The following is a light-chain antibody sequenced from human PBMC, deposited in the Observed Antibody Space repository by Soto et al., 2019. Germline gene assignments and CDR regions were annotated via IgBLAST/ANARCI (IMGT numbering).Light chain of an antibody. CDR1: QSINSW. Sequence: DIHMTQSPSTLSALVGDRVTITCRASQSINSWLAWYQQKPGKAPKLLIQKASSLESGVPSRFSGSGSGTKFTLTISSLQPEDFATYYCKQNNNHHTFGQG. V-gene: IGKV1-5*03. CDR2: KAS. CDR3: KQNNNHHT. J-gene: IGKJ2*01.